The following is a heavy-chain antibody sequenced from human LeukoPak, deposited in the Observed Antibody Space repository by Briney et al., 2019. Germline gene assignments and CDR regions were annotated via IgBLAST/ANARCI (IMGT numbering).Heavy chain of an antibody. D-gene: IGHD1-26*01. CDR3: ATGSGSYDY. CDR2: ISTSGSII. Sequence: GGSLRLSCAASGFTFSDYEMNWVRQAPGKGLEWILHISTSGSIIHYADSVKGRFTISRDNAKNSLYLQMNSLRAEDTAVYYCATGSGSYDYWGQGTLVTVSS. V-gene: IGHV3-48*03. J-gene: IGHJ4*02. CDR1: GFTFSDYE.